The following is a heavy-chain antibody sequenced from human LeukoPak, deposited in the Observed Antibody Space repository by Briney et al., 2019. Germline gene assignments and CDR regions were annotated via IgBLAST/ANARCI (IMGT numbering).Heavy chain of an antibody. CDR2: ISASGGST. CDR1: TFTFPHLA. D-gene: IGHD2-2*01. V-gene: IGHV3-23*01. Sequence: GGSLRLSCASSTFTFPHLAMSWVRQAPGKGPEWVSAISASGGSTYYADSVKGRFTITRVNSKNTLYLKIKTPRAEDTAVSYCGSHVPAAWSFDYWGQGTLVTVSS. CDR3: GSHVPAAWSFDY. J-gene: IGHJ4*02.